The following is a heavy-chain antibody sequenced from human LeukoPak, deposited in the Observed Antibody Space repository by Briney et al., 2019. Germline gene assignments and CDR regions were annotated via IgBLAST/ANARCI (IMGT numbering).Heavy chain of an antibody. V-gene: IGHV1-2*02. CDR3: AREWGATAFDY. J-gene: IGHJ4*02. CDR2: INPNSGGT. CDR1: GYTFTGYY. D-gene: IGHD1-26*01. Sequence: ASVKVSCKASGYTFTGYYMRWVRQAPGRGLEWMGWINPNSGGTNYAQKFQGRVTMTRDTSISTAYMELSRLRSDDTAVYYCAREWGATAFDYWGQGTLVTVSS.